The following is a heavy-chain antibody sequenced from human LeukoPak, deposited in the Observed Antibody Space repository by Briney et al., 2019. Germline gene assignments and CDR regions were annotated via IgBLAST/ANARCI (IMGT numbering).Heavy chain of an antibody. J-gene: IGHJ4*02. D-gene: IGHD3-10*01. CDR3: AKDRPTDGSGSPIDY. V-gene: IGHV3-23*01. Sequence: GGSLRLSCAASGFTFSSYAMNWVRQAPGKGLEWVSSVSGGGGSTYYADSVKGRFTISRDNSKNTLYLQLNSLRAEDTAVYFCAKDRPTDGSGSPIDYWGQGTPVTVSS. CDR1: GFTFSSYA. CDR2: VSGGGGST.